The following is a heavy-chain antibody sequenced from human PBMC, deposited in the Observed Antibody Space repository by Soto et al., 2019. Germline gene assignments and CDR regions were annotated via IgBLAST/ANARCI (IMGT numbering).Heavy chain of an antibody. Sequence: LSLTCTVSGGSISSYYWSWIRQPPGKGLEWIGYIYYSGSTNYNPSLKSRVTISVDTSKNQFSLKMSSVTAADTAVYYCARLATRYYFDYWGQGTLVNVSS. CDR1: GGSISSYY. J-gene: IGHJ4*02. CDR3: ARLATRYYFDY. CDR2: IYYSGST. D-gene: IGHD1-1*01. V-gene: IGHV4-59*01.